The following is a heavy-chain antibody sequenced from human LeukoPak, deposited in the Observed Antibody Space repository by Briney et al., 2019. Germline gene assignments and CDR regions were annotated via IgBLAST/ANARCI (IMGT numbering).Heavy chain of an antibody. CDR2: IIPILGIA. CDR1: GGTFSSYA. J-gene: IGHJ4*02. D-gene: IGHD1-20*01. V-gene: IGHV1-69*04. CDR3: ARGNWNDLRLDY. Sequence: SVKVSCKASGGTFSSYAISWVRQAPGQGLEWMGRIIPILGIANYAQKFQGRVTITADKSTSTAYMELSSLRSEDTAAYYCARGNWNDLRLDYWGQGTLVTVSS.